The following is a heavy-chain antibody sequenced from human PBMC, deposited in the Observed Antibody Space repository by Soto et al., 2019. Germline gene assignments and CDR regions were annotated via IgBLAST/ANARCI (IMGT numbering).Heavy chain of an antibody. D-gene: IGHD2-15*01. J-gene: IGHJ6*02. CDR2: IYCSGST. CDR3: ARPQLLPLYYGLDV. V-gene: IGHV4-31*03. Sequence: SVKRTVANGCSTRCGYYCSKNHQHPGKGLEWIGYIYCSGSTYYNPSLKCRVTISVDTSKNQFSLKLSAVTAADTAVYYCARPQLLPLYYGLDVGCQGTTVTV. CDR1: NGCSTRCGYY.